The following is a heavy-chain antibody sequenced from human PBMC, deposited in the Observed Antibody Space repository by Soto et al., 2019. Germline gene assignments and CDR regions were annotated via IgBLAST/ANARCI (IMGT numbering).Heavy chain of an antibody. CDR1: GFTFSSYS. D-gene: IGHD6-19*01. Sequence: SGFTFSSYSMNWVRQAPGKGLEWVSYISSSSSTIYYAAPVKGRFTISRDDSKNTLYLQMNSLKTEDTAVYYCTTWELWLVQADFDYWGQGTLVTVSS. CDR2: ISSSSSTI. J-gene: IGHJ4*02. CDR3: TTWELWLVQADFDY. V-gene: IGHV3-48*01.